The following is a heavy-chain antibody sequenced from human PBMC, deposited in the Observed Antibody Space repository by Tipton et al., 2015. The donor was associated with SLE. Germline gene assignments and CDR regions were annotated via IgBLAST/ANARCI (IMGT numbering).Heavy chain of an antibody. CDR1: GFTFWNYG. V-gene: IGHV3-30*02. Sequence: GSLRLSCAASGFTFWNYGMHWVRQAPGKGMEWVAFIRYDGSDKYYGDSVKGRITNSRDTSKDTLYLQMNSLKVEDTAVYYCAKDNPVLEYWGQGTLVTVSS. J-gene: IGHJ4*02. CDR2: IRYDGSDK. CDR3: AKDNPVLEY. D-gene: IGHD6-6*01.